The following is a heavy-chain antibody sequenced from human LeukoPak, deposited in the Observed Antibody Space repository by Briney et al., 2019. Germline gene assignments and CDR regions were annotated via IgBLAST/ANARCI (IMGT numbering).Heavy chain of an antibody. CDR1: GFTSSNYW. D-gene: IGHD6-19*01. CDR2: INQDGSEK. J-gene: IGHJ4*02. Sequence: GGSLRLSCAASGFTSSNYWMSWVRQAPGKGLEWVANINQDGSEKYYMDSVKGRFTISRDNAKNSLYLQMNSLRAEDTAVYYCARGGIIVPDPDYWGQGTLVTVSS. V-gene: IGHV3-7*01. CDR3: ARGGIIVPDPDY.